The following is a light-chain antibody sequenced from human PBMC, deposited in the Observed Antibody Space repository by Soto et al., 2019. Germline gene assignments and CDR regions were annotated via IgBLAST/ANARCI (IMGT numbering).Light chain of an antibody. CDR1: SGDVGGYNY. J-gene: IGLJ1*01. Sequence: QSALTQPRSVSGSPGQSVPISCTGTSGDVGGYNYVSWYQQHPGKAPKLMIYDVSKRPSGVPDRFSGSKSGNTASLTISGLQAEDEADYYCCSYADRYSLYVFGTGTKLTVL. V-gene: IGLV2-11*01. CDR3: CSYADRYSLYV. CDR2: DVS.